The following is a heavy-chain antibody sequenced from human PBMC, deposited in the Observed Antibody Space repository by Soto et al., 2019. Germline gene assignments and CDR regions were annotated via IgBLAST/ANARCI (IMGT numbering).Heavy chain of an antibody. CDR2: ISGSASAT. CDR3: GKGMANTVFRVATIFDF. J-gene: IGHJ4*02. Sequence: GGSLRLSCATSGFSFSNYSISWVRQAPWKGLEWVSLISGSASATHYADSVKGRFTISRDNSKRTVYLQLNSLRAEDTAVYYCGKGMANTVFRVATIFDFWGRGILVTVSS. V-gene: IGHV3-23*01. D-gene: IGHD3-3*01. CDR1: GFSFSNYS.